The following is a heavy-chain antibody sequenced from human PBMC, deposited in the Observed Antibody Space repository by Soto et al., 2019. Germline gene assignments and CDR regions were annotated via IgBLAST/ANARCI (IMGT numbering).Heavy chain of an antibody. CDR3: ARDHPHSYGVYYFDY. CDR2: VFTSGST. D-gene: IGHD5-18*01. J-gene: IGHJ4*02. CDR1: GGSISSSTYY. V-gene: IGHV4-39*07. Sequence: SETLSLTCTVSGGSISSSTYYWGWMRQPPGKGLEWIGCVFTSGSTHYNPSLKSRVTISADTSKNQVSLKVNSVTAADTAVYYCARDHPHSYGVYYFDYWGQGTPVTVSS.